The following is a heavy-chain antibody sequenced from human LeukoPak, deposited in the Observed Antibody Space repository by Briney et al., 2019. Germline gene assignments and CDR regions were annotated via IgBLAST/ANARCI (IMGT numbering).Heavy chain of an antibody. CDR3: ASPRLGDTAMVDFDY. CDR1: GYTFTGYY. CDR2: INTNTGNP. Sequence: VASVKVSCKASGYTFTGYYMHWVRQAPGQGLEWMGWINTNTGNPTYAQGFTGRFVFSLDTSVSTAYLQISSLKAEDTAVYYCASPRLGDTAMVDFDYWGQGTLVTVSS. V-gene: IGHV7-4-1*02. D-gene: IGHD5-18*01. J-gene: IGHJ4*02.